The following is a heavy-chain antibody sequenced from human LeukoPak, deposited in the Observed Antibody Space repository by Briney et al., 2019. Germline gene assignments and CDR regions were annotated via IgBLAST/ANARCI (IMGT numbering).Heavy chain of an antibody. CDR2: INHSGST. CDR3: ARGNRGGLAAAVFDY. Sequence: SETLSLTCAVYGVSFSSYYMSWIRQPPGKGLEWVGEINHSGSTNYNPTPKSRVSISVDPSKNQLSLMLSSVTAADTAVYYCARGNRGGLAAAVFDYWGQGTLVTVSS. V-gene: IGHV4-34*01. D-gene: IGHD6-13*01. J-gene: IGHJ4*02. CDR1: GVSFSSYY.